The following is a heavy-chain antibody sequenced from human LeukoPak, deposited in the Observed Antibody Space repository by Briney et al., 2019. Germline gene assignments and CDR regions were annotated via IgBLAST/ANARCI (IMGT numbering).Heavy chain of an antibody. CDR2: IIPIFGTA. J-gene: IGHJ4*02. CDR1: GGTFSSSS. D-gene: IGHD2-2*01. Sequence: ASVKVSCKASGGTFSSSSISWVRQAPGQGLEWMGGIIPIFGTANYAQKFQGRVTITADESTRTAYMKLSSLRSEDTAVYYCARLAVYQLPKEMFLYYWGQGTLVTVPS. CDR3: ARLAVYQLPKEMFLYY. V-gene: IGHV1-69*13.